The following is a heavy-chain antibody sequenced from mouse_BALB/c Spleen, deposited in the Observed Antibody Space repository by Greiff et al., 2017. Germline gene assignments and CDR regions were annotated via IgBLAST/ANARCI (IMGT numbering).Heavy chain of an antibody. CDR3: ANFYYYGSFAY. CDR2: ISYDGSN. V-gene: IGHV3-6*02. Sequence: DVKLQESGPGLVKPSQSLSLTCSVTGYSITSGYYWNWIRQFPGNKLEWMGYISYDGSNNYNPSLKNRISITRDTSKNQFFLKLNSVTTEDTATYYCANFYYYGSFAYWGQGTLVTVSA. J-gene: IGHJ3*01. CDR1: GYSITSGYY. D-gene: IGHD1-1*01.